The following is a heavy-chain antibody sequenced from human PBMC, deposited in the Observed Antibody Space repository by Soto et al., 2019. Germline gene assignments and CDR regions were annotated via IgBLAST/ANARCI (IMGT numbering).Heavy chain of an antibody. V-gene: IGHV3-48*02. Sequence: EVLLEESGGGLVQPGGSXXXXCXXXGXXXXXXXXXXXXQAPGKGLEWVSHISRGGSTMYYADSVKGRFTISRDNAMNSLYLQMSSLRDEDTAVYYCARGEGYSGYDFDFWGQGTLVTVSS. CDR1: GXXXXXXX. D-gene: IGHD5-12*01. CDR3: ARGEGYSGYDFDF. J-gene: IGHJ4*02. CDR2: ISRGGSTM.